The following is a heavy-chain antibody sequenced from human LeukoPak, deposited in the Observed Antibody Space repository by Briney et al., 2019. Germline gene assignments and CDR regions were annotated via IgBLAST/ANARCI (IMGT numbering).Heavy chain of an antibody. D-gene: IGHD1-26*01. CDR1: GGSISSYY. J-gene: IGHJ4*02. V-gene: IGHV4-59*01. CDR3: AREHGSYVPY. Sequence: SETLSLTCTVPGGSISSYYWSWIRQPPGKGLEWIGYIYYSGSTNYNPSLKSRVTISVDTSKNQFSLKLSSVTAADTAVYYCAREHGSYVPYWGQGTLVTVSS. CDR2: IYYSGST.